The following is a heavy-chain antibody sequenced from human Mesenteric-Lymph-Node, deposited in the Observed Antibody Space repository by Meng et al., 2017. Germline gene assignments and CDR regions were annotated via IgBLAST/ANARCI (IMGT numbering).Heavy chain of an antibody. D-gene: IGHD6-13*01. Sequence: SETLSLTCAVYGGSFSGYYWSWIRQPPGKGLEWIGEINHSGSTNYNPSLKSRVTISVDTSKNQFSLKLSSVTAADTAVYYCARDTRRSWVFDYWGPGPLVTVSS. CDR1: GGSFSGYY. CDR3: ARDTRRSWVFDY. J-gene: IGHJ4*02. CDR2: INHSGST. V-gene: IGHV4-34*01.